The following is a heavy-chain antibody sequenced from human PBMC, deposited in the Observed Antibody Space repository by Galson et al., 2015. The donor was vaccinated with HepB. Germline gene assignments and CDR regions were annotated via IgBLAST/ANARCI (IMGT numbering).Heavy chain of an antibody. D-gene: IGHD3-22*01. J-gene: IGHJ4*02. V-gene: IGHV3-21*01. CDR2: ISSSSCYI. CDR3: ARGNYYYCRKVDY. Sequence: SLRLSCAASGFTFSTYNMNWVRQAPGKGLEWVSSISSSSCYIYYGDSVKGRFTISRDNADNSLHLQMNSLRAEDTAVYYCARGNYYYCRKVDYWGQGTLVTVSS. CDR1: GFTFSTYN.